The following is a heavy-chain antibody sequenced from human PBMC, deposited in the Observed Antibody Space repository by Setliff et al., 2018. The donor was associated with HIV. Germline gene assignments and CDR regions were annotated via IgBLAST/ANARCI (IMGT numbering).Heavy chain of an antibody. CDR1: GDSINSGNYY. V-gene: IGHV4-61*01. Sequence: SETLSLTCTVSGDSINSGNYYWSWIRQHPGKGLEWIGYIYFTGSSDNNPSLKSRVTLSVDASKHQFSLKLSSVTAADTAVYYCARVQMAYAAFDVWGQGTMVTV. CDR3: ARVQMAYAAFDV. CDR2: IYFTGSS. D-gene: IGHD4-17*01. J-gene: IGHJ3*01.